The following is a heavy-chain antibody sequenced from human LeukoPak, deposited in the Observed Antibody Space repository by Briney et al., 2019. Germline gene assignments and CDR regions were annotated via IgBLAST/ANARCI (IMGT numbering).Heavy chain of an antibody. V-gene: IGHV3-33*08. Sequence: GGSLRLSCAASGFTFSSYGMHWVRQAPGKGLEWVAVISYDGRNKYYADSVKGRFTISRDNAKNSLYLQMNSLRAEDTAVYYCARDSGGSNYYYGMDVWGQGTTVTVSS. D-gene: IGHD3-10*01. J-gene: IGHJ6*02. CDR2: ISYDGRNK. CDR3: ARDSGGSNYYYGMDV. CDR1: GFTFSSYG.